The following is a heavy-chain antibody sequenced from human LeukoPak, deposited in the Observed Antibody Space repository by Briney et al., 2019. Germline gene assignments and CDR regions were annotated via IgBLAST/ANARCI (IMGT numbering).Heavy chain of an antibody. V-gene: IGHV4-39*01. J-gene: IGHJ4*02. CDR1: GGSVSGSSYY. D-gene: IGHD5-18*01. Sequence: ASETLSLTCTVSGGSVSGSSYYGGWIRQPPGRGLEWIGSIFYSGTTYYNPSLKSQVTISVDTSKNQFSLRLNSVTAADTAVYYCATGIQLWLLFFWGQGTLVTVSS. CDR3: ATGIQLWLLFF. CDR2: IFYSGTT.